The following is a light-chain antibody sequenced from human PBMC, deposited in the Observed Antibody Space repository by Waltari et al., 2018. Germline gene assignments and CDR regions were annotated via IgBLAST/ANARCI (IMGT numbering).Light chain of an antibody. CDR2: DAS. V-gene: IGKV3-11*01. J-gene: IGKJ4*01. CDR1: KNLSSY. Sequence: EIVLTQSPATLSLSPGESATSSCRASKNLSSYFAWYQQKPGQPPRLLIYDASNRAAGIPARFSGTGSGTDFTLTISSLEPEDFVVYYCQQRSNWPLTFGGGTKVEI. CDR3: QQRSNWPLT.